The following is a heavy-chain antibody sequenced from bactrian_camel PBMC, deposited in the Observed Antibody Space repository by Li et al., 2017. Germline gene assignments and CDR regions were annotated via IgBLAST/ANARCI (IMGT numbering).Heavy chain of an antibody. CDR2: IDSDGST. Sequence: HVQLVESGGGSVQAGGSLRLSCVASDYPWGNNCMGWFRQAPGKEREGVASIDSDGSTDYADSVKGRFTISKDNAKNTLYLQMNSLNDEDTAMYYCAAESWWGIGWCLWKAYASWGQGTQVTVS. CDR1: DYPWGNNC. D-gene: IGHD5*01. CDR3: AAESWWGIGWCLWKAYAS. J-gene: IGHJ4*01. V-gene: IGHV3S53*01.